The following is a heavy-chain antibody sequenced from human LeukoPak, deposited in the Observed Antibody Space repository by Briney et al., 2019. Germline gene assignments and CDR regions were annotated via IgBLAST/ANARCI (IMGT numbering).Heavy chain of an antibody. CDR2: INPNTGGT. CDR3: ARDYLGYCSSTSCYYGWFDP. V-gene: IGHV1-2*02. CDR1: GYTFTGYY. D-gene: IGHD2-2*01. J-gene: IGHJ5*02. Sequence: ASVKVSCNASGYTFTGYYMHWVRQAPGQGLEWMGWINPNTGGTNYAQKFQGRVTMTRDTSISTAYMELSRLRSDDTAVYYCARDYLGYCSSTSCYYGWFDPWGQGTLVTVSS.